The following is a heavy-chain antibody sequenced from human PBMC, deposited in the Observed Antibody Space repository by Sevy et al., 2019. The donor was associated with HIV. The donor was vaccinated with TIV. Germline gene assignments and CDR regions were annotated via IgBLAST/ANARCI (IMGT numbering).Heavy chain of an antibody. V-gene: IGHV3-33*01. Sequence: GGSLRLSCAASGFTFSSFDMHWVRQAPGKGLEWVAVIWYEGSTTYYADSVRGRFTISRDSSNNTLYLQMNSLRADDTAVYYCAATATHLDYWGQGTLVTVSS. J-gene: IGHJ4*02. D-gene: IGHD1-26*01. CDR2: IWYEGSTT. CDR3: AATATHLDY. CDR1: GFTFSSFD.